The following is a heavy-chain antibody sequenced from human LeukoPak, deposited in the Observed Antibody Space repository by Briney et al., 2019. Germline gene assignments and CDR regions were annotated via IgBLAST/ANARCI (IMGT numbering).Heavy chain of an antibody. V-gene: IGHV1-18*01. Sequence: ASVKVSCRASGYTFITYGINWVRQAPGQGLEWMGWISAYNGNTNYAQKFQGRVTMTTNISTGTAYMELRSLRSDDTAVYYCARDLDIAVAGTVGYWGQGTLVTVSS. CDR3: ARDLDIAVAGTVGY. J-gene: IGHJ4*02. CDR2: ISAYNGNT. CDR1: GYTFITYG. D-gene: IGHD6-19*01.